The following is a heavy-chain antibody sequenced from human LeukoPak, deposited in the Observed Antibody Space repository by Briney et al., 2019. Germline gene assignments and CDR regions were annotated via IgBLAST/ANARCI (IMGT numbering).Heavy chain of an antibody. CDR2: IIPIFGTA. V-gene: IGHV1-69*05. Sequence: AASVKVSCKASGYTFTNYGISWVRQAPGQGLEWMGGIIPIFGTANYAQKFQGRVTITTDESTSTAYMELSSLRSEDTAVYYCARDFRDSSGYSHAEYFQHWGQGTLVTVSS. CDR3: ARDFRDSSGYSHAEYFQH. CDR1: GYTFTNYG. J-gene: IGHJ1*01. D-gene: IGHD3-22*01.